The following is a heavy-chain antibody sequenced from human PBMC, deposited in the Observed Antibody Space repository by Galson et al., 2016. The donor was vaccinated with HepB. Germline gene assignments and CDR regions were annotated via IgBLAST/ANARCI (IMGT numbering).Heavy chain of an antibody. D-gene: IGHD1-26*01. CDR2: IGSIGGST. J-gene: IGHJ2*01. CDR1: GFTFDRHA. Sequence: SLRLSCAGSGFTFDRHAMNRVRQAPGKGLEWVSGIGSIGGSTHYADSVKGRFTISRDNAKESLYLQMNSLTAEDTGLYYCVRDGATWHFDFWGRGTLVTVSS. CDR3: VRDGATWHFDF. V-gene: IGHV3-23*01.